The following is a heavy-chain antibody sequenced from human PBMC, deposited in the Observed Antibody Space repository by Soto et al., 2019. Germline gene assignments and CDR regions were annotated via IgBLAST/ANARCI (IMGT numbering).Heavy chain of an antibody. V-gene: IGHV1-8*01. CDR2: MNPNSGNT. CDR3: ARAYCSSTSCPPYYYYMDV. J-gene: IGHJ6*03. D-gene: IGHD2-2*01. CDR1: GYTFTSYD. Sequence: ASVKVSCKASGYTFTSYDINWVRQATGQGLEWMGWMNPNSGNTGYAQKFQGRVTMTRNTSISTAYMELSSLRSEDTAVYYCARAYCSSTSCPPYYYYMDVWGKGTTVTVS.